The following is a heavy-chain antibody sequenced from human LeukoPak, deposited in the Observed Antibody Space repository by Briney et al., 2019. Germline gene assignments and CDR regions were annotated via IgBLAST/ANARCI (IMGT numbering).Heavy chain of an antibody. D-gene: IGHD3-22*01. V-gene: IGHV4-59*08. Sequence: SETLSLTCTVSGGSISSYYWSWVWQPPGKGLEWVGYISYSGGSTYNPSLKRRVTISIDTSKNQFSLRLSSVTAADTALYYCARVGDTSGYYYYFDYWGQGTLVTVSS. J-gene: IGHJ4*02. CDR1: GGSISSYY. CDR3: ARVGDTSGYYYYFDY. CDR2: ISYSGGS.